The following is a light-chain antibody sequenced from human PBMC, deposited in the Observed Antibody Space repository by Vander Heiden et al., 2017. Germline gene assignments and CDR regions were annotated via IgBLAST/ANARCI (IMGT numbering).Light chain of an antibody. CDR2: AAS. CDR1: QSMSSD. Sequence: DLQMKQSPATLPAAAGDRVTITGRASQSMSSDVNWYQQKPGIAPKLLIYAASSLQSGVPSRIRRNGSCTGDTLTIRWFPHVQYATPAIRQSYSTPRTFGQGTKVEIK. CDR3: RQSYSTPRT. J-gene: IGKJ1*01. V-gene: IGKV1-39*01.